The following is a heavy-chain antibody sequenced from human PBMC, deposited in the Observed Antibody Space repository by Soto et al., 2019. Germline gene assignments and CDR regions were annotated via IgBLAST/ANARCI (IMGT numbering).Heavy chain of an antibody. CDR2: ISSSSSYI. CDR3: ARDRRGRDGAFDI. CDR1: GFTFSSYS. V-gene: IGHV3-21*01. Sequence: EVQLVESGGGLVKPGGSLRLSCAASGFTFSSYSMNWVRQAPGKGLEWVSSISSSSSYIYYADSVKGRFTISRDNAKNSLYLQMHSLRAEDTAVYYCARDRRGRDGAFDIWGQGTMVTVSS. J-gene: IGHJ3*02.